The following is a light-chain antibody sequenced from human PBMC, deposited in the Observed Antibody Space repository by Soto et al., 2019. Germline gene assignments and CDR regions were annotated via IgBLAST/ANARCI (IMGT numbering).Light chain of an antibody. CDR1: SGYSNYK. J-gene: IGLJ3*02. CDR2: VGTGGIVG. CDR3: GADHGSGSNFVRWV. V-gene: IGLV9-49*01. Sequence: QSVLTQPPSASASLGASVTLTCTLSSGYSNYKVDWYQQRPGKGPRFVMRVGTGGIVGSKGDGIPDRFSVLGSGLNRYLTIKNIQEEDESDNLCGADHGSGSNFVRWVFGGGTKLTVL.